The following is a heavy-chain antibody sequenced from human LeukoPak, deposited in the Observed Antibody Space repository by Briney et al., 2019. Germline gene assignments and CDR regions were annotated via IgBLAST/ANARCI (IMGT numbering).Heavy chain of an antibody. CDR1: GFSVTSNY. D-gene: IGHD5-24*01. Sequence: GSLRLSCAASGFSVTSNYMCWVRQAPGKGLEWVSILYSDDANYYADSVKGRFTISRDSSKNTVFLQMNSLRVEDTAVYYCARDQFNGMDVWGQGTTVTVSS. CDR3: ARDQFNGMDV. V-gene: IGHV3-66*01. CDR2: LYSDDAN. J-gene: IGHJ6*02.